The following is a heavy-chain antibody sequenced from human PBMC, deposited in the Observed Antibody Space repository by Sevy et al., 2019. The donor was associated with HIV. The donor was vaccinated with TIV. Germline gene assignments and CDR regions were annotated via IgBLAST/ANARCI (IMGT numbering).Heavy chain of an antibody. CDR1: GGCITSGFYS. D-gene: IGHD4-4*01. CDR3: ARDRRNDYNGPAHYLDV. CDR2: LYTSGST. Sequence: SETLSLTCSVSGGCITSGFYSWTWIRQPAGKGREWIGHLYTSGSTNYNSSLKSRVTISVDTSKNQFSLKLNSVTAADTAVYYCARDRRNDYNGPAHYLDVWGKGPTVTVSS. J-gene: IGHJ6*03. V-gene: IGHV4-61*09.